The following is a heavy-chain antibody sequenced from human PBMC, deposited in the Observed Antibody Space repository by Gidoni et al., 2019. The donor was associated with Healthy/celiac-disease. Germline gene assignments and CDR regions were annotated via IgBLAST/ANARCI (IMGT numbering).Heavy chain of an antibody. CDR2: FYPGYSHT. V-gene: IGHV5-51*01. Sequence: EVQLVQSGAEVKKPGESLKISCKGSGYSFTSYWIGWVRHMPGKGLEWLGIFYPGYSHTSYSPSFQGQVTISAAKSISTAYLQWSSLKASYTAMYYCARRGEGYCSGGSCYPDNWFDPWGQGTLVTVSS. D-gene: IGHD2-15*01. CDR1: GYSFTSYW. J-gene: IGHJ5*02. CDR3: ARRGEGYCSGGSCYPDNWFDP.